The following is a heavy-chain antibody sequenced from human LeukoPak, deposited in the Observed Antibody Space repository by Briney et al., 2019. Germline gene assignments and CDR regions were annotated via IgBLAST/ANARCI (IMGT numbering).Heavy chain of an antibody. CDR1: GFTFSSYE. CDR3: ARAELLSLDY. V-gene: IGHV3-48*03. Sequence: GGSLRLSCAASGFTFSSYEMNWVRQAPGKGLEWVSYISSSGRTIYYADSVKGRFTISRDNSKNTLYLQMNSLRAEDTAAYYCARAELLSLDYWGQGTLVTVSS. CDR2: ISSSGRTI. D-gene: IGHD2-21*02. J-gene: IGHJ4*02.